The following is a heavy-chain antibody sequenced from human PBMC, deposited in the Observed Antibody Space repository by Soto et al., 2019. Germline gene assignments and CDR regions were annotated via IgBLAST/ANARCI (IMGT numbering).Heavy chain of an antibody. CDR3: AKSRVFIGAIVTLLDS. CDR2: ISNNGDTA. CDR1: GFTFSSYA. Sequence: EVQLLESGGGLVQPGGSLTLSCATSGFTFSSYAMVWVRQAAEKGLEWVASISNNGDTAYYADSVQGRFTISRGNSENTLYLQMNGLRADDPALYFCAKSRVFIGAIVTLLDSWGQGTQVTVSS. J-gene: IGHJ4*02. D-gene: IGHD3-16*02. V-gene: IGHV3-23*01.